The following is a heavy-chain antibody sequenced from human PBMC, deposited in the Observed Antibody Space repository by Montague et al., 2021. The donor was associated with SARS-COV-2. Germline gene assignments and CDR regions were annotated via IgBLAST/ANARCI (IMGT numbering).Heavy chain of an antibody. J-gene: IGHJ4*02. Sequence: PVLVKPTQTLTLTCSFPGFSVSTTDMSVTWIRQSPGKALQWLGRFDWDGDTYYNTSLQPRLTISTDTSRNQLSVRLSSVTAADTAVYYCARSTSGWFIYWGQGTLVTVSS. CDR1: GFSVSTTDMS. CDR3: ARSTSGWFIY. CDR2: FDWDGDT. V-gene: IGHV2-70*08. D-gene: IGHD6-19*01.